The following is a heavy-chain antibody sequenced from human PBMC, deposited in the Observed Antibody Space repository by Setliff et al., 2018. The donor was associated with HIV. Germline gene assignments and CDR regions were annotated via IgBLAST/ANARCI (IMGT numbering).Heavy chain of an antibody. CDR2: IYYSGST. CDR1: GGSVGSGSYY. J-gene: IGHJ4*02. Sequence: SETLSLTCSVSGGSVGSGSYYWSWIRQSPGKGLAWLGYIYYSGSTTYNTSLRSRVTISIDTSKNQFSLNLRSVTAADTAVYYCARDPPGYGDSKDYWGQGKLVTVSS. D-gene: IGHD4-17*01. CDR3: ARDPPGYGDSKDY. V-gene: IGHV4-61*01.